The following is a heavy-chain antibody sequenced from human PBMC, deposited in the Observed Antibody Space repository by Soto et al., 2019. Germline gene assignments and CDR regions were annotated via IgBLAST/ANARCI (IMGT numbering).Heavy chain of an antibody. V-gene: IGHV5-51*01. CDR1: GYTFSNYW. CDR3: ARQDSSGSMDY. J-gene: IGHJ4*02. CDR2: LCPTDSDT. Sequence: PGESLKISCKTSGYTFSNYWIGWVRQVPGKGLEWMGILCPTDSDTRYSPSFQGRVTISADKSISTAFLQWSSLKASDTAMYYCARQDSSGSMDYWGQGTLVTVSS. D-gene: IGHD3-22*01.